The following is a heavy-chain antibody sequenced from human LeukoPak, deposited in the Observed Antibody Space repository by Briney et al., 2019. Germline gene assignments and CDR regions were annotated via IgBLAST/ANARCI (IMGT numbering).Heavy chain of an antibody. V-gene: IGHV4-61*02. J-gene: IGHJ3*02. CDR3: ARDGWFGEDHAFDI. Sequence: SETLSLTCTVSGGSISSGSYYWSWIRQPAGKGLEWIGRIYTSGSTNYNPSLKSRVTISVDTSKNQFSLKLSSVTAADTAVYYCARDGWFGEDHAFDIWGQGTMVTVSS. D-gene: IGHD3-10*01. CDR1: GGSISSGSYY. CDR2: IYTSGST.